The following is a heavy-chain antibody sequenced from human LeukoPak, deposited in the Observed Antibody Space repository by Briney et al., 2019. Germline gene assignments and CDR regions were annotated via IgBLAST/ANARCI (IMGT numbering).Heavy chain of an antibody. CDR1: GGSIIGYY. V-gene: IGHV4-59*01. CDR2: VHFSGTT. CDR3: AREQYLAYDVFGF. Sequence: SETLSLTCTVSGGSIIGYYWSWIRQSPGRGLEWIGCVHFSGTTSFNPSLKSRVTISVDTSKNQFSLRLSSMTAADTAVYYCAREQYLAYDVFGFWGQGTMVTVSS. D-gene: IGHD4-11*01. J-gene: IGHJ3*01.